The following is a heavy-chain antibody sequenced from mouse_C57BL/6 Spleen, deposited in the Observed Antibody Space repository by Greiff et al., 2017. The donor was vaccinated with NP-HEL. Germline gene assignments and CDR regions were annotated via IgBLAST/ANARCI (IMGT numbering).Heavy chain of an antibody. CDR1: GFTFSDYG. CDR3: AREYYSNFSWFAY. Sequence: EVQVVESGGGLVKPGGSLKLSCAASGFTFSDYGMHWVRQAPEKGLEWVAYISSGSSTIYYADTVKGRFTISRDNAKNTLFLQMTSLRSEDTAMYYCAREYYSNFSWFAYWGPGSLVTVSA. J-gene: IGHJ3*01. CDR2: ISSGSSTI. D-gene: IGHD2-5*01. V-gene: IGHV5-17*01.